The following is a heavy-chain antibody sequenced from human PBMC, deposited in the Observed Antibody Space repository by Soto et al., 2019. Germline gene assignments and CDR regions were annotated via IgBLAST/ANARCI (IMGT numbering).Heavy chain of an antibody. CDR3: ARYVSSLVLGPENYYGLDV. Sequence: SETLSLTCNVSGVSISTGGYYWSWIRQHPGLGLEWIGYIYHSGATDHNPSLKSRVTISVDTSKNQFSLRLTSVTAADTAVYHCARYVSSLVLGPENYYGLDVWGRGTTVT. CDR2: IYHSGAT. J-gene: IGHJ6*02. CDR1: GVSISTGGYY. V-gene: IGHV4-31*03. D-gene: IGHD7-27*01.